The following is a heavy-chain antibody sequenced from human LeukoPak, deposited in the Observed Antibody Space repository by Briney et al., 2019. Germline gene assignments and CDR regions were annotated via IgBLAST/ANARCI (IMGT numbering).Heavy chain of an antibody. CDR1: GFTFSHYW. J-gene: IGHJ3*01. D-gene: IGHD2-8*01. V-gene: IGHV3-7*01. CDR2: LNQDGSVQ. CDR3: ARDHNVADV. Sequence: GESLRLSCEASGFTFSHYWMTWYRQAPGKGLEWVANLNQDGSVQAYGDSVRGRFTISRDNAKNSVYIQMSSLRVEDTAMYYCARDHNVADVWGQGTMVTVPS.